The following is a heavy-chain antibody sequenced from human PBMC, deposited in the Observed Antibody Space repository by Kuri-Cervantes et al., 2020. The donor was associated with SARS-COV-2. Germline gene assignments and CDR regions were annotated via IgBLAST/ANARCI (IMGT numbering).Heavy chain of an antibody. CDR1: GFTFMGHW. V-gene: IGHV3-74*01. CDR3: VRDGDHWNFDY. CDR2: INPDGSYT. D-gene: IGHD1-1*01. J-gene: IGHJ4*02. Sequence: GESLKISCAASGFTFMGHWVHWVRQAPGKGLVWVARINPDGSYTNNADSVKGRFTLSRDNAKNMLFLQMNSLRSEDTSVYYCVRDGDHWNFDYWGQGTLVTVSS.